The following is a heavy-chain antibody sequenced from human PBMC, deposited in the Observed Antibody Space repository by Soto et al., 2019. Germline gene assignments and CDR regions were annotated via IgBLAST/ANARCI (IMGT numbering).Heavy chain of an antibody. CDR2: IYYSGST. CDR1: GGSISSGDYY. CDR3: ARGAGVGALVN. V-gene: IGHV4-30-4*01. Sequence: SETLSLTCTDSGGSISSGDYYWSWIRQPPGKGLEWIGYIYYSGSTYYNPSLKSRVTISVDTSKNQFSLKLSSVTAADTAVYYCARGAGVGALVNWGQGTLVTVSS. J-gene: IGHJ4*02. D-gene: IGHD1-26*01.